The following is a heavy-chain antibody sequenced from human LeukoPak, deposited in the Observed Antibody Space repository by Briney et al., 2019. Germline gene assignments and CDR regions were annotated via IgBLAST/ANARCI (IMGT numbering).Heavy chain of an antibody. V-gene: IGHV4-59*01. CDR3: ARAGSSMVIAY. CDR1: GGSISSYY. J-gene: IGHJ4*02. D-gene: IGHD2-21*01. CDR2: IYYSGST. Sequence: PSETLSLTCTVSGGSISSYYWSWIRQPPGKGLEWIGYIYYSGSTNYNPSLKSRVTISVDTSKNQFSLKLSSVTAAYTAVYYCARAGSSMVIAYWGQGTLVTVSS.